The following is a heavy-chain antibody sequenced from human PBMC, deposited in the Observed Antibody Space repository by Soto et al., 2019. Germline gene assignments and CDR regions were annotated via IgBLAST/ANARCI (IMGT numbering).Heavy chain of an antibody. Sequence: EVQLVESGGGLVKPGGSRRLSCAASGFTFSRHIMHWVRQAPGKGLELIASISSTSTNIYYADSVKGRFIISRDNPKNSLYLQMNSLRAEDMAVYFCARGIASSSLVTFDVWGQGTMVTVSP. CDR1: GFTFSRHI. V-gene: IGHV3-21*02. CDR3: ARGIASSSLVTFDV. J-gene: IGHJ3*01. D-gene: IGHD2-21*01. CDR2: ISSTSTNI.